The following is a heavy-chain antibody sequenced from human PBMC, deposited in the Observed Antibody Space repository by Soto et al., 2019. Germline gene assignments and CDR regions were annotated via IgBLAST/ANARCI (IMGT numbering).Heavy chain of an antibody. J-gene: IGHJ4*02. CDR2: INHSGST. CDR1: GGSFSGYY. V-gene: IGHV4-34*01. Sequence: SDTLSLTCAVYGGSFSGYYWSWIRQPPGKGLEWIGEINHSGSTNYNPSPESRVTISVDTSKNQFSLKLSSVTAADTAVYYCARRLIWSGYAYWGQGTLVTVSS. D-gene: IGHD3-3*01. CDR3: ARRLIWSGYAY.